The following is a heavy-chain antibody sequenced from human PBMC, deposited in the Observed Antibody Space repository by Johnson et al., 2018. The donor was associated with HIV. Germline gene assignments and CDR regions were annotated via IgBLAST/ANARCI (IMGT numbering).Heavy chain of an antibody. CDR1: GFTFGDYV. Sequence: VQLVESGGGLVQPGGSLRLSCAASGFTFGDYVMSWVRQAPGKGLEWVSGINWNGGRTGYADSVKGRFTISRDNAKNSLYLQMNSLRAEDTAVYYCARRAIRDAFDIWGQGTMVTVSS. V-gene: IGHV3-20*04. J-gene: IGHJ3*02. CDR2: INWNGGRT. CDR3: ARRAIRDAFDI.